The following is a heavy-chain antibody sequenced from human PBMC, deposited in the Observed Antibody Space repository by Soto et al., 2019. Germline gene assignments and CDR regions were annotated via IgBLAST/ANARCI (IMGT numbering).Heavy chain of an antibody. CDR3: AKVPNYDILTGYSPLDY. D-gene: IGHD3-9*01. CDR2: ISGSGGST. CDR1: GFTFSSYA. V-gene: IGHV3-23*01. Sequence: GGSLRLSCAASGFTFSSYAMSWVRQAPGKGLEWVSAISGSGGSTYYADSVKGRFTISRDNSKNTLYLQMNSLRAEDTAVYYCAKVPNYDILTGYSPLDYWGQGTLVTVSS. J-gene: IGHJ4*02.